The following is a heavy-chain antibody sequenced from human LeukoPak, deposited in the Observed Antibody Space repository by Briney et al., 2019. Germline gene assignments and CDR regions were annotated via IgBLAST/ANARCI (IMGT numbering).Heavy chain of an antibody. Sequence: ASVKVSCKAPGGTFGSYAISWVRQAPGQGLEWMGGIIPIFGTANYAQKFQGRVTITADESTSTAYMELSSLRSEDTAVYYCARVYLGVAAREPFDYWGQGTLVTVSS. CDR1: GGTFGSYA. CDR2: IIPIFGTA. D-gene: IGHD6-6*01. V-gene: IGHV1-69*13. CDR3: ARVYLGVAAREPFDY. J-gene: IGHJ4*02.